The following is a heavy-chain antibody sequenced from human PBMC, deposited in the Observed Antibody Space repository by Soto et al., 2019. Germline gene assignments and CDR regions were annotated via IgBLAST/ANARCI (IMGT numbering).Heavy chain of an antibody. V-gene: IGHV4-30-2*01. CDR1: GCAISRGGYS. CDR3: ARVPDY. CDR2: IYHSGST. J-gene: IGHJ4*02. Sequence: PSETLSLTFAVSGCAISRGGYSWSWILQPPGKGLEWIGYIYHSGSTYYNPSLKSRVTISVDRSKNQFSLKLSSVTAADTAVYSCARVPDYWGQGTLVTVSS.